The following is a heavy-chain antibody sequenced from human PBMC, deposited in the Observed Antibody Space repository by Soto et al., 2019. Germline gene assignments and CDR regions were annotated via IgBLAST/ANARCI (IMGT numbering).Heavy chain of an antibody. D-gene: IGHD2-2*01. V-gene: IGHV1-46*01. J-gene: IGHJ6*03. CDR2: INPGGGGT. Sequence: ASVKVSCKTSGDTFTTYYIHWVRQAPGQGPEWMGVINPGGGGTSYSQKFQDRVTLSRDTSTTTVYMELSSLSSEDTAVYYCVRGTGVPAARYYYNYMDVWAKGTTVSVSS. CDR3: VRGTGVPAARYYYNYMDV. CDR1: GDTFTTYY.